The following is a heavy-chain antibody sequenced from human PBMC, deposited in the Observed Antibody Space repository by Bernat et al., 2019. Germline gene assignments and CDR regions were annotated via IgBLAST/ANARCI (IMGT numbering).Heavy chain of an antibody. CDR3: ARDRRALIWGPVLGAFDI. CDR2: FDPEDGEI. V-gene: IGHV1-24*01. J-gene: IGHJ3*02. CDR1: GYTLTEFS. D-gene: IGHD7-27*01. Sequence: QVQLVQSGAEVKMPGASVKVSCKVSGYTLTEFSVHWVRQCLGKGLEWMAGFDPEDGEIIYAERFQGRVTMTEDTSTDTAYMELSSLRSEDTAVYYCARDRRALIWGPVLGAFDIWGQGTMVTVSS.